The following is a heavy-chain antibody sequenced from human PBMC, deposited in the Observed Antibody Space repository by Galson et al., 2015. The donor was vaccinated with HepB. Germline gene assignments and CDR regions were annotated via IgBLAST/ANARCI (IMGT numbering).Heavy chain of an antibody. Sequence: SLRLSCAASGFAFSNAWMSWVRQAPGKGLEWVGRIKSKTDGGTTDYAAPVKGRFTISRDDSKNTLYLQMNSLKTEDTAVYYCTTGYYYDSGDDALDIWGQGTMVTVSS. V-gene: IGHV3-15*01. CDR2: IKSKTDGGTT. J-gene: IGHJ3*02. D-gene: IGHD3-22*01. CDR3: TTGYYYDSGDDALDI. CDR1: GFAFSNAW.